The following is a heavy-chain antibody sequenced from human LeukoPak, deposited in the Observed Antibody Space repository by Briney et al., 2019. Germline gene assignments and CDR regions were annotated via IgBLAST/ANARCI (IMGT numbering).Heavy chain of an antibody. CDR2: IIPIFGTA. CDR1: GGTFSSYA. J-gene: IGHJ4*02. CDR3: ARGVGDGYNSDLDY. V-gene: IGHV1-69*13. Sequence: GASVKVSCKASGGTFSSYAISWVRQAPGQGLEWMGGIIPIFGTANYAQKFQGRVTITADESTSTAYTELSSLRSEDTAVYYCARGVGDGYNSDLDYWGQGTLVTVSS. D-gene: IGHD5-24*01.